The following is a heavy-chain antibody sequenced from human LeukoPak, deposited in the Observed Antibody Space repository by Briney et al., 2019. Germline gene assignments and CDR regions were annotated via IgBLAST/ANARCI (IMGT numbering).Heavy chain of an antibody. CDR3: ARSGGLQKFDY. J-gene: IGHJ4*02. CDR2: ISYDGNTI. V-gene: IGHV3-30-3*01. D-gene: IGHD4-11*01. Sequence: GGSLRLSCAASEFTFSNYALHWVRQAPGKGLQWVAVISYDGNTIHYADSVKGRFIITRDTSKNTLYLQMNSLRAEDTAVYYCARSGGLQKFDYWGQGTLVTVSS. CDR1: EFTFSNYA.